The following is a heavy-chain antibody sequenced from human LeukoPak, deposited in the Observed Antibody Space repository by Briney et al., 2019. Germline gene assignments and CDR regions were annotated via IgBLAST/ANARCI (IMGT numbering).Heavy chain of an antibody. Sequence: PSETLSLTCTDSGGSISSGDYYWSWIRQPPGKGLEWIGYIYYSGSTYYNPSLKSRVTISVDTSKNQFSLKLSSVTAADTAVYYCAREGPAPVGFDYWGQGILVTVSS. CDR2: IYYSGST. J-gene: IGHJ4*02. CDR1: GGSISSGDYY. D-gene: IGHD2-15*01. V-gene: IGHV4-30-4*01. CDR3: AREGPAPVGFDY.